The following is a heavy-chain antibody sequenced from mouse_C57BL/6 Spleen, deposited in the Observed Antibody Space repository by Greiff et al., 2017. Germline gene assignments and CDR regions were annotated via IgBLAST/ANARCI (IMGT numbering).Heavy chain of an antibody. CDR2: IWRGGST. Sequence: QVQLQQSGPGLVQPSQSLSITCTVSGFSFTSYGVHWVRQSPGKGLEWLGVIWRGGSTDYNAAFMSRLSITKDNSKSQVFFKMNSLQADDTAIYYCAKNYGSSDPYAMDYWGQGTSVTVSS. V-gene: IGHV2-5*01. CDR1: GFSFTSYG. D-gene: IGHD1-1*01. J-gene: IGHJ4*01. CDR3: AKNYGSSDPYAMDY.